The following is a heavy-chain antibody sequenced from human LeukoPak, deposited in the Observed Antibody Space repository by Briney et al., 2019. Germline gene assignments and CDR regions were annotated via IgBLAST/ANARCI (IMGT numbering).Heavy chain of an antibody. J-gene: IGHJ3*02. V-gene: IGHV4-38-2*02. CDR2: IYHSGST. D-gene: IGHD2-15*01. Sequence: SETLSLTCTVSGYSISSGYYWAWIRQPPGKGLEWIGSIYHSGSTYYNPSLKSRVTISVDTSKNQFSLKLSSVTAADTAVYYCRMVAARATVTTSAFDIWGQGTMVTVSS. CDR3: RMVAARATVTTSAFDI. CDR1: GYSISSGYY.